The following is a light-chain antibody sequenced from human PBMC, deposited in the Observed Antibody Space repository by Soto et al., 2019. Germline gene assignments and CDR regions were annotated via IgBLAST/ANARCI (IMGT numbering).Light chain of an antibody. CDR2: EVN. CDR3: SSSAGIYHYLV. CDR1: SSDIGGYNS. V-gene: IGLV2-8*01. J-gene: IGLJ3*02. Sequence: QSALTQPPSASGSPGQSVTISCTGTSSDIGGYNSVSWYQQQPGKAPRLMIYEVNKRPSGVPDRFSGSKSGYTASLTVSGLQTEDEAFYYCSSSAGIYHYLVFGGGTQLTVL.